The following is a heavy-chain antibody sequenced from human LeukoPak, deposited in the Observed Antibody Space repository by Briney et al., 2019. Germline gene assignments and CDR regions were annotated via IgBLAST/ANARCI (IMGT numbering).Heavy chain of an antibody. CDR2: IIPIFGTA. Sequence: ASVKVSCKASGGTCSSYAISWVRQAPGQALEWMGGIIPIFGTANYAQKFQGRVTITADESTSTAYMELSSLRSEDTAVYYCARGGSYYDYWGQGTLVTVSS. J-gene: IGHJ4*02. CDR3: ARGGSYYDY. CDR1: GGTCSSYA. V-gene: IGHV1-69*01. D-gene: IGHD3-16*01.